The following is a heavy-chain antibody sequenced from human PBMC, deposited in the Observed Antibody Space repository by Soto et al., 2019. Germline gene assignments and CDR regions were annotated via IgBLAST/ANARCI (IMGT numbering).Heavy chain of an antibody. CDR2: ISGSGGST. V-gene: IGHV3-23*01. D-gene: IGHD5-12*01. CDR3: AKDFPVWLREGNWFDP. CDR1: GFTFSSYA. J-gene: IGHJ5*02. Sequence: EVQLLESGGGLVQPGGSLRLSCAASGFTFSSYAMSWVRQAPGKWLEWVSAISGSGGSTYYEDSVKGRFTLSRDNSNQTLYLQMNSLRAEDTAVYYCAKDFPVWLREGNWFDPWGQGTLVTVSS.